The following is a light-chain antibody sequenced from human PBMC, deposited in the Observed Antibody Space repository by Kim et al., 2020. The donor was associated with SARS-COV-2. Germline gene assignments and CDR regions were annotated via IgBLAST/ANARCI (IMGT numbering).Light chain of an antibody. CDR3: QSYDSSNWV. V-gene: IGLV6-57*02. Sequence: GKTVNISRASSRGSVATYYVQWYQHRPGSAPTTVIFQDKQRPSGVPDRFSSYIDSSSNSASLTISGLTPEDEADYFCQSYDSSNWVFGGGAQLTVL. CDR1: RGSVATYY. J-gene: IGLJ3*02. CDR2: QDK.